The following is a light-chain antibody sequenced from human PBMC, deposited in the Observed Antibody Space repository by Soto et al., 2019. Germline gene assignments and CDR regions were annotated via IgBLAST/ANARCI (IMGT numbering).Light chain of an antibody. CDR3: QQYNSYTWT. V-gene: IGKV1-5*03. CDR2: KAS. CDR1: QSISSW. J-gene: IGKJ1*01. Sequence: DIQMTQSPSTLSGSVGDRVTITCRASQSISSWLAWYQQKPGKAPKLLIYKASSLESGVPSRFSGSGSGTEFTLTISSLQPDDFATYYCQQYNSYTWTFGQGTKVDIX.